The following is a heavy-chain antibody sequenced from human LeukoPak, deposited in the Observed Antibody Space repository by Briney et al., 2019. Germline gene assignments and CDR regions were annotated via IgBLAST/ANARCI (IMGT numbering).Heavy chain of an antibody. CDR2: IYSGGST. D-gene: IGHD3-3*01. V-gene: IGHV3-53*01. CDR3: ARANYDFWSGYYYFDY. J-gene: IGHJ4*02. Sequence: QPGRSLRLSCAASGFTVSSNYMSWVRQAPGKGLEWVSVIYSGGSTYYADSVKGRFTISRDNSKNTLYLQMNSLRAEDTAVYYCARANYDFWSGYYYFDYWGQGTLVTVSS. CDR1: GFTVSSNY.